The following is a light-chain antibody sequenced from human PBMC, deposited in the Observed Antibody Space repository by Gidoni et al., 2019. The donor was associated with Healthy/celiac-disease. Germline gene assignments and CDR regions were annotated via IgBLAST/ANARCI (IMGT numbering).Light chain of an antibody. J-gene: IGLJ2*01. CDR1: KLGDKY. Sequence: SYELTQPPSVSVPPGQTASITCPGDKLGDKYACWYQQKPGQSPVLVIYQDSKRPSGSPERFSGSNSGNTATLTISGTQALDEADYYCQAWDSSTAVFGGGTTLTVL. V-gene: IGLV3-1*01. CDR3: QAWDSSTAV. CDR2: QDS.